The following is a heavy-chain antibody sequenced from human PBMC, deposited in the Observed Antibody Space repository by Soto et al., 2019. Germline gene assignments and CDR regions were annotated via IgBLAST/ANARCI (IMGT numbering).Heavy chain of an antibody. CDR3: ARGREAAAQPIFDY. CDR2: INHSGST. CDR1: GGSFSGYY. V-gene: IGHV4-34*01. J-gene: IGHJ4*02. D-gene: IGHD6-13*01. Sequence: SETLSLTCAVYGGSFSGYYWSWIRQPPGKGLEWIGEINHSGSTNYNPSLKSRVTISVDTSKNQFSLKLSSVTAADTAVYYCARGREAAAQPIFDYWGQGTLVTVSS.